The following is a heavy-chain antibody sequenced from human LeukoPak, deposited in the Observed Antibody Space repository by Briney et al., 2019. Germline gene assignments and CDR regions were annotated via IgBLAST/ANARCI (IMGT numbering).Heavy chain of an antibody. CDR3: ALGQIQPLDY. J-gene: IGHJ4*02. V-gene: IGHV4-34*01. D-gene: IGHD3-16*01. CDR1: GGSFSGYY. CDR2: INHSGST. Sequence: SETLSLTCAVYGGSFSGYYWSWIRQPPEKGLEWIGEINHSGSTTYNPSLKSRVTISVDTSKNQFSLKLSSVTAADTAVYYCALGQIQPLDYWGQGTLVTVSS.